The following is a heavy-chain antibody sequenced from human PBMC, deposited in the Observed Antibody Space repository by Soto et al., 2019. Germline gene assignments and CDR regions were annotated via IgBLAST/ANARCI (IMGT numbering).Heavy chain of an antibody. CDR2: INHSGST. J-gene: IGHJ5*02. Sequence: SETLSLTCAVYGGSFSGYYWSWIRQPPGKGLEWIGEINHSGSTNYNPSLKSRVTISVDTSKNQFSLKPSSVTAADTAVYYCARFYGDYMYDWFDPWGQGTLVTVSS. V-gene: IGHV4-34*01. CDR1: GGSFSGYY. D-gene: IGHD4-17*01. CDR3: ARFYGDYMYDWFDP.